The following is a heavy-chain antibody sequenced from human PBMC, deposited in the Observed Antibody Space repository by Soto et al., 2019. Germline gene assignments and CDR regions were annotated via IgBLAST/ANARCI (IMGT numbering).Heavy chain of an antibody. CDR2: IVVGSSNT. D-gene: IGHD3-16*01. CDR1: GFTFTSTA. V-gene: IGHV1-58*01. CDR3: AARGGYYYGMDV. Sequence: SVKASCKASGFTFTSTAVQWVRQARGQSLEWIGWIVVGSSNTNYAQKFQERVTITRDMSTSTAYMELSSLRSEDTAVYSCAARGGYYYGMDVWGQGTTVTVSS. J-gene: IGHJ6*02.